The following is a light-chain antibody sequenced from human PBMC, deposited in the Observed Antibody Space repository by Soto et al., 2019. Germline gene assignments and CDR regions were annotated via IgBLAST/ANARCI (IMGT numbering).Light chain of an antibody. Sequence: EIVLTQSPGTLSLSPGERATLSCRASQSVSSSYLAWYQQKPGQAPRLLIYGTSNRATGIPARFSGSGSETDFTLTISSLQSEDFAVYYCQQYNNWPPITFGQGTRLEIK. CDR3: QQYNNWPPIT. CDR2: GTS. CDR1: QSVSSSY. J-gene: IGKJ5*01. V-gene: IGKV3-20*01.